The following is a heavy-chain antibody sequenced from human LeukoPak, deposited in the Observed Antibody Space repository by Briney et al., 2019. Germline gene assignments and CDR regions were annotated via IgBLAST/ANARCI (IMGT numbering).Heavy chain of an antibody. Sequence: SETLSLTCTVSGGSISSYYWSWIRQPPGKGLEWIGYIYYSGSTNYNPSLKSRVTISVDTSKNQFSLKLTSVTAADTAVYFCARGYSATYGRFDPWGQGTLVTVSS. CDR3: ARGYSATYGRFDP. D-gene: IGHD1-26*01. J-gene: IGHJ5*02. CDR2: IYYSGST. CDR1: GGSISSYY. V-gene: IGHV4-59*01.